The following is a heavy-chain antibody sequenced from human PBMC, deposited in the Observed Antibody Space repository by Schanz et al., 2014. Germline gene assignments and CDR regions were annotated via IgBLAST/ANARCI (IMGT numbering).Heavy chain of an antibody. CDR3: AKDRWRATVMVDAFDI. V-gene: IGHV3-23*04. CDR1: GFSFSGYG. CDR2: IGGSGGST. D-gene: IGHD4-4*01. J-gene: IGHJ3*02. Sequence: VQLVESGGGVAQPGGSLRLSCAASGFSFSGYGMHWVRQAPGKGLEWVSGIGGSGGSTDYADSVKGRFTISRDNSKNTVHLQMNSLRAEDTAVYFCAKDRWRATVMVDAFDIWGQGTKVTVSS.